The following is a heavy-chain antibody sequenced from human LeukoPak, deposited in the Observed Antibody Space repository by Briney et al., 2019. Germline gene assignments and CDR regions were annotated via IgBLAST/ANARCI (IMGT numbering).Heavy chain of an antibody. Sequence: ASVKVSCKASGYTFTSYGISWVRQAPGQGLEWMGWISAYNGNTNYAQKLQGRVTMTTDTSTSTAYMELRSLRSDDSAVYYCARDEVLRYFDWSEKGYYYYGMDVWGQGTTVTVSS. J-gene: IGHJ6*02. D-gene: IGHD3-9*01. CDR2: ISAYNGNT. V-gene: IGHV1-18*01. CDR1: GYTFTSYG. CDR3: ARDEVLRYFDWSEKGYYYYGMDV.